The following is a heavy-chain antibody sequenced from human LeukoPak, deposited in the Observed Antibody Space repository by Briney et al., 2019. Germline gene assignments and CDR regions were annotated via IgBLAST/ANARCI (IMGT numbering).Heavy chain of an antibody. V-gene: IGHV1-18*04. CDR3: ARTDYDILTGARMDV. J-gene: IGHJ6*04. CDR2: ISAYNANT. CDR1: GYTFTNYG. D-gene: IGHD3-9*01. Sequence: ASVRVSFTASGYTFTNYGITWGRQAPGQGGEWMGWISAYNANTNYTQKFQGRVTMTTDTSTSTVYMELRSLRSDDTAIYYCARTDYDILTGARMDVWGKGTTVTVSS.